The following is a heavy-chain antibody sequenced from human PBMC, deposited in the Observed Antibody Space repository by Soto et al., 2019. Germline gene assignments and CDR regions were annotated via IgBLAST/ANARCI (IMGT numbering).Heavy chain of an antibody. CDR3: ATTSKTGTTLVFDP. CDR2: IDPIDSII. J-gene: IGHJ5*02. D-gene: IGHD1-7*01. Sequence: LKISCKASGYIFIDYWIGWVRQMPGKGLEWIGRIDPIDSIINYSPSFQGHVTISADKSISTGYLQWSSLKASDTAMYYCATTSKTGTTLVFDPWGQGTLLTVSS. CDR1: GYIFIDYW. V-gene: IGHV5-10-1*01.